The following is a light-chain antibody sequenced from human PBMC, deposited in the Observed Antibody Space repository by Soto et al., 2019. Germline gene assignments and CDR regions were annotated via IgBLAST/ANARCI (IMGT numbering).Light chain of an antibody. CDR2: EVS. CDR1: SSDVGSYNL. Sequence: QSALTQPASVSGSHRQSITISCTGTSSDVGSYNLVSWYQQHPGKAPKLMIYEVSKRLSGVSNRFSGSKSGNTASLTISGLQAEDEADYYCCSYAGSSPYVFGTGTKVTVL. V-gene: IGLV2-23*02. J-gene: IGLJ1*01. CDR3: CSYAGSSPYV.